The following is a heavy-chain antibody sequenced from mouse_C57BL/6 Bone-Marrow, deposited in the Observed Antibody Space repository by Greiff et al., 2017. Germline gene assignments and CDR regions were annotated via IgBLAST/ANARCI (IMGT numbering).Heavy chain of an antibody. V-gene: IGHV1-26*01. CDR2: INPNNGGT. CDR3: TRGGYYFDY. J-gene: IGHJ2*01. CDR1: GYTFTDYY. Sequence: VQLQQSGPELVKPGASVKISCKASGYTFTDYYMNWVKQSHGKSLEWIGDINPNNGGTSYNQKFKGKATLTVDTSSSTAYMELRSLTSEDSAVYYCTRGGYYFDYWGQGTTLTVSS.